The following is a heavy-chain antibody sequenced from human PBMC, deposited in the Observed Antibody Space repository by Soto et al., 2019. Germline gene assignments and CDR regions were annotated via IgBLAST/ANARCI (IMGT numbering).Heavy chain of an antibody. D-gene: IGHD3-10*01. Sequence: TLSVTGIVSGAAINSGGYYWSGIRQRPGEGLEYIGYIYYRGSTYYNPSLQSRITTSMDTSKNHFSLRLTSLPAADTAIYYCATAVLGSGTGRFDPWGKGILVTVSS. V-gene: IGHV4-31*03. CDR2: IYYRGST. CDR1: GAAINSGGYY. J-gene: IGHJ5*02. CDR3: ATAVLGSGTGRFDP.